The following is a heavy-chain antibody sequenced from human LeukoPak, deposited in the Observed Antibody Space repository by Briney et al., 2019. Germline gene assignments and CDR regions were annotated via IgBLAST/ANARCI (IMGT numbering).Heavy chain of an antibody. Sequence: ASVSVSCKASGYTFTSYYMHWVRQAPGQGGEWMGIINPSGGSTSYAQKFQGRVSMTRDTSTSTVYMELSSLRSEDTAVYYCARDHVGLGRDAFDIWGQGTMVTVSS. CDR1: GYTFTSYY. J-gene: IGHJ3*02. D-gene: IGHD3/OR15-3a*01. V-gene: IGHV1-46*01. CDR3: ARDHVGLGRDAFDI. CDR2: INPSGGST.